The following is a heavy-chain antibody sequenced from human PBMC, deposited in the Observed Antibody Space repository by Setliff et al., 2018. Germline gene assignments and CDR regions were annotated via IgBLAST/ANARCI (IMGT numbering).Heavy chain of an antibody. V-gene: IGHV1-69*10. J-gene: IGHJ4*02. CDR2: IIPILGIA. CDR3: ATEKFPGDWGDY. CDR1: GGTFSSYA. Sequence: SVKVSCKASGGTFSSYAISWVRQAPGQGLEWMGGIIPILGIANYAQKFQGRVTITADKSTRTAYMELSSLRSDDTAVYYCATEKFPGDWGDYWGQGTLVTVSS. D-gene: IGHD2-21*01.